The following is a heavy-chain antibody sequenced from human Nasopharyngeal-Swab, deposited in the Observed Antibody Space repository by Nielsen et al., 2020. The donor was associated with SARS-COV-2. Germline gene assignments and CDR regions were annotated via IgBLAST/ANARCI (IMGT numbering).Heavy chain of an antibody. D-gene: IGHD6-19*01. CDR1: GFTSSSYG. CDR3: ARDKERAGYSSGWYGL. CDR2: IWYDGSNK. Sequence: GESLKISCAASGFTSSSYGMHWVRQAPGKGLEWVAVIWYDGSNKYYADSVKGRFTISRDNSKNTLYLQMNSLRAEDTAVYYCARDKERAGYSSGWYGLGGQGTLVTVSS. J-gene: IGHJ4*02. V-gene: IGHV3-33*01.